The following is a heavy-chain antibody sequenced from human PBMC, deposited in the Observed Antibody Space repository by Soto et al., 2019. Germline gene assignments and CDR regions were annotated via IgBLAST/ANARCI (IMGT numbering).Heavy chain of an antibody. V-gene: IGHV4-34*01. CDR2: INDRGSI. Sequence: QVQLQQWGAGPLRPLETLSLTCGVSGGSFSGYYWAWIRQSPGKGLEWIGEINDRGSINYNPSLKSRVSISVDRSNNHYSRTLRSVTAADTAVYYCARESHDILTGPPWVWYFDLWGRGTLVTVSS. CDR1: GGSFSGYY. J-gene: IGHJ2*01. CDR3: ARESHDILTGPPWVWYFDL. D-gene: IGHD3-9*01.